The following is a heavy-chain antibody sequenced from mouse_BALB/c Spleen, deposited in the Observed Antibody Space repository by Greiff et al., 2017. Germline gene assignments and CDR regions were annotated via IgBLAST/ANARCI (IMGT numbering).Heavy chain of an antibody. D-gene: IGHD2-12*01. CDR2: ISNLAYSI. CDR1: GFTFSDCG. CDR3: ARDYDGFAY. V-gene: IGHV5-15*02. Sequence: EVKVEESGGGLVQPGGSRKLSCAASGFTFSDCGMAWVRQAPGKGPEWVAFISNLAYSIYYADTVTGRFTISRENAKNTLYLEMSSLRSEDTAMYYCARDYDGFAYWGQGTLVTVSA. J-gene: IGHJ3*01.